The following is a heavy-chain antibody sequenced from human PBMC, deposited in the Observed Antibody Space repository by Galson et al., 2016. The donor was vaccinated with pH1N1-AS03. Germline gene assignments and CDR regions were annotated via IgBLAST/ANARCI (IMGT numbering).Heavy chain of an antibody. CDR1: GGSISSSSYY. V-gene: IGHV4-39*07. Sequence: ETLSLTCTVSGGSISSSSYYWGWIRQPPGKGLEWIGSIYYSGSTYYNPSLKSRVTISIDTSKNHFSLKLSSVTAADTATYYCARVTLLNAVIWFDPWGQGTLVTVSS. CDR2: IYYSGST. CDR3: ARVTLLNAVIWFDP. D-gene: IGHD2-21*01. J-gene: IGHJ5*02.